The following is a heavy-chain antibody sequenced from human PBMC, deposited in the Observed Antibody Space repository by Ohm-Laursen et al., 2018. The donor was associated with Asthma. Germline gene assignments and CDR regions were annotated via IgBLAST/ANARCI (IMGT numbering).Heavy chain of an antibody. Sequence: GASVKVSCKVSGYTFTSYAMHWVRQAPGQRLEWMGWINAGNGNTKYSQKFQGRVTITRDTSASTAYMELSSLRSEDTAVYYCARVGYCSGGSCLPFDYWGQGTLVTVSS. V-gene: IGHV1-3*01. CDR3: ARVGYCSGGSCLPFDY. CDR2: INAGNGNT. J-gene: IGHJ4*02. CDR1: GYTFTSYA. D-gene: IGHD2-15*01.